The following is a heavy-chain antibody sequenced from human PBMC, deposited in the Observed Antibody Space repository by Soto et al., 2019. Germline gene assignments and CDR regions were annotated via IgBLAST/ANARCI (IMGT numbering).Heavy chain of an antibody. Sequence: GSLRLSCAASGFTFAGNAMTWVRQAPGKGLEWVSVISGSGGRTNYADSVKGRFTISRDNSKNTLYLQMNSLRAEDTAVYFCARGVGATSMDVWGQGTTVTVSS. CDR2: ISGSGGRT. V-gene: IGHV3-23*01. CDR1: GFTFAGNA. J-gene: IGHJ6*02. CDR3: ARGVGATSMDV. D-gene: IGHD1-26*01.